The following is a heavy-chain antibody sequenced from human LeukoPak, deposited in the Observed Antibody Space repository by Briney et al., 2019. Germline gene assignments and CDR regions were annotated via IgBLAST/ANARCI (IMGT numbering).Heavy chain of an antibody. V-gene: IGHV1-69*13. CDR1: GGTFSSYA. Sequence: VASVKVSCKASGGTFSSYAINWVRQAPGQGLEWMGGIIPIFGTANYAQKFQGRVTITADESTSTAYMELSSLRSEDPAVYYCARGPLGLARSPFSFDYWGQGTLVTVSS. J-gene: IGHJ4*02. D-gene: IGHD3-3*01. CDR3: ARGPLGLARSPFSFDY. CDR2: IIPIFGTA.